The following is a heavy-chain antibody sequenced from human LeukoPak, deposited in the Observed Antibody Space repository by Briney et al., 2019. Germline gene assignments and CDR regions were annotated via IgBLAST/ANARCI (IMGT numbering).Heavy chain of an antibody. CDR2: IYPGDSDT. CDR1: GYSFTNYW. Sequence: GESLKISCKGSGYSFTNYWIGWMRQMPGKGLEWMGIIYPGDSDTRYSPSFQGQVTISADKSISTAYLQWSSLKASDTAMYYCARRYYYDSSGYSHLHYYFDYWGQGTLVTVSS. J-gene: IGHJ4*02. V-gene: IGHV5-51*01. D-gene: IGHD3-22*01. CDR3: ARRYYYDSSGYSHLHYYFDY.